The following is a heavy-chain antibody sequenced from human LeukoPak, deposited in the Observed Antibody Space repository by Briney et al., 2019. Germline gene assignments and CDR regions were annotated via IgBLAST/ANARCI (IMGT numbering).Heavy chain of an antibody. CDR3: ARDQDGYITMVRGVLPDY. D-gene: IGHD3-10*01. CDR1: GFTFSSYA. CDR2: ISYDGSNK. Sequence: GGSLRLSCAASGFTFSSYAMHWVRQAPGKGLEWVAVISYDGSNKYYADSVKSRFTISRDNSKNTLYLQMNSLRAEDTAVYYCARDQDGYITMVRGVLPDYWGQGTLVTVSS. V-gene: IGHV3-30*01. J-gene: IGHJ4*02.